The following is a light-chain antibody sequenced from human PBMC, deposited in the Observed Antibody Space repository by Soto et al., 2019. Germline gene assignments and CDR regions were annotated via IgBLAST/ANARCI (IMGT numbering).Light chain of an antibody. Sequence: VLTQSPGTLSLSPGERATLSCRASQSVKSTSLVWYQQKPAQAPRLLIYGASSRATGIPDRFSGGGSGTDFTLTISSLEPEDFAVYYCQHRMNWPITFGQGTRLEIK. CDR3: QHRMNWPIT. V-gene: IGKV3D-20*02. J-gene: IGKJ5*01. CDR2: GAS. CDR1: QSVKSTS.